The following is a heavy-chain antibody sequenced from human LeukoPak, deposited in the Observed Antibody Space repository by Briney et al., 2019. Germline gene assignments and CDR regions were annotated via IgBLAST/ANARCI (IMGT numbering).Heavy chain of an antibody. CDR3: AKGDFYGSGRDYYYYMDV. D-gene: IGHD3-10*01. Sequence: GGSLRLSCAASGFTFSRYGMSWVRQAPGKGLEWVSAISGSGGRTYYADSVKGRFTISRDNSKNTLYLQMNSLRAEDTAVYNCAKGDFYGSGRDYYYYMDVWGKGTTVTVSS. CDR1: GFTFSRYG. J-gene: IGHJ6*03. CDR2: ISGSGGRT. V-gene: IGHV3-23*01.